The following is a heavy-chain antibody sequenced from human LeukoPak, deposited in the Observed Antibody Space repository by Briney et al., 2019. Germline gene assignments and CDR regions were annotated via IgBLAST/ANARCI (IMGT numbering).Heavy chain of an antibody. D-gene: IGHD5-18*01. CDR1: GFTFSSYG. V-gene: IGHV3-33*01. CDR3: ASTSVDTHY. Sequence: PGGSLRLSCAASGFTFSSYGMHWVRQTPGKGLEWVAVIWYDGSNKYYADSVKGRFTISRDNSKNTLYLQMNSLRAEDTAVYYCASTSVDTHYWGQGTLVTVSS. J-gene: IGHJ4*02. CDR2: IWYDGSNK.